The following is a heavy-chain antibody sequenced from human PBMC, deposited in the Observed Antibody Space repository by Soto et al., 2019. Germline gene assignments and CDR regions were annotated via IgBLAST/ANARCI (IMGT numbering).Heavy chain of an antibody. Sequence: EVQLLESGGGLVQPGGSLRLSCAASGFTFSSYAMSWVSQAPGKGLEWVSGISGSGDITYYADSVKVRFTISRDNSKNTLYLEMNSLRAEDTAVYYCAKGVPGIAVAGTGYFQHWCQGTLVTVSS. CDR1: GFTFSSYA. D-gene: IGHD6-19*01. J-gene: IGHJ1*01. CDR2: ISGSGDIT. CDR3: AKGVPGIAVAGTGYFQH. V-gene: IGHV3-23*01.